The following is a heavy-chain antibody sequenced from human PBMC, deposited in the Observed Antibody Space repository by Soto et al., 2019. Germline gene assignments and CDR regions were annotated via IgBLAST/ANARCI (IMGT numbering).Heavy chain of an antibody. CDR2: ISGSGGST. CDR1: GFTFSSYA. D-gene: IGHD5-12*01. J-gene: IGHJ4*02. CDR3: AKTDIVDTFPFDY. Sequence: EVQLLESGGGLVQPGGSLRLSCAASGFTFSSYAMSWVRQAPGKGLEWVSAISGSGGSTYYADSVKGRFTISRDNSKKTLYQQMSRLGAEDAAVYYCAKTDIVDTFPFDYWGQGTLVTVSS. V-gene: IGHV3-23*01.